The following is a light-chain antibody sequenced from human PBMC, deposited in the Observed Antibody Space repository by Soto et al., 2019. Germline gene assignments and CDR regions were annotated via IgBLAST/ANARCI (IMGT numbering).Light chain of an antibody. J-gene: IGKJ1*01. Sequence: EIVLTQSPGTLSLSPGERATLSCRASQSVSSSYLAWYQQKPGQAPSLLIYGASSRATGISDRFSGSGSGTDFTLTISRLEPEDFAVYYCQQYDSSPRTFGQGTKVDIK. CDR2: GAS. CDR3: QQYDSSPRT. CDR1: QSVSSSY. V-gene: IGKV3-20*01.